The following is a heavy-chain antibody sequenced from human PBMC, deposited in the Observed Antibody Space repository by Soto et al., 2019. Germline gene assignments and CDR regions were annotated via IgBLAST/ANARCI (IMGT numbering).Heavy chain of an antibody. CDR3: VYRRPATATWFDP. CDR1: GFSLNTSGVG. D-gene: IGHD5-18*01. V-gene: IGHV2-5*02. Sequence: QITLKDSGPTLVKPTQTLTLTCTFSGFSLNTSGVGVGWIRQRPGKALEWLALTFWDDDKRYSPSLKTRLSITKYTSKNQVFLTMTNMDPVDTGTYYCVYRRPATATWFDPWGQGILVTVSS. CDR2: TFWDDDK. J-gene: IGHJ5*02.